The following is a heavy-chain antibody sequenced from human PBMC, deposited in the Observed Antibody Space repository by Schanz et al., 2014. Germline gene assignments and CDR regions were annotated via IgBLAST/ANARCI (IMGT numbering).Heavy chain of an antibody. CDR2: ISDRGDGT. CDR3: VKPDAGWRFDY. V-gene: IGHV3-23*01. CDR1: GFTFTTFA. D-gene: IGHD6-19*01. Sequence: EQVLESGGGFVQPGGSLRLSCATSGFTFTTFAMTWVRQAPGKGLEWVSGISDRGDGTNYGDSVRGRFTISRDNSRNTVYLQMNNVGVDDTATYYCVKPDAGWRFDYWGQGTLVTVS. J-gene: IGHJ4*02.